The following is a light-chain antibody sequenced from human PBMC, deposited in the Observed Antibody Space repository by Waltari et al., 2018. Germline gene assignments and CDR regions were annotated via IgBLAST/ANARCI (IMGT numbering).Light chain of an antibody. Sequence: QSALTQPASVSGSPGQSITISCTGTSSDVGGYTFVSWYQQHPGKAPKLIIYVVSNRPSGVSNRFSGSKSGNTASLTISGLQAEDEADYYCSSYTSSSTLVVFGGGTKLTVL. CDR3: SSYTSSSTLVV. J-gene: IGLJ2*01. CDR1: SSDVGGYTF. V-gene: IGLV2-14*01. CDR2: VVS.